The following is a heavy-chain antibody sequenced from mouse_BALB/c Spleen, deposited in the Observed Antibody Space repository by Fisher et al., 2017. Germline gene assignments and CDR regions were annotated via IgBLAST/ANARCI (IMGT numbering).Heavy chain of an antibody. CDR3: ARHLRLPFMAMDY. V-gene: IGHV5-12-1*01. J-gene: IGHJ4*01. D-gene: IGHD1-2*01. Sequence: RFTISRDNAKNTLYLQMSSLKSEDTAMYYCARHLRLPFMAMDYWGQGTSVTVSS.